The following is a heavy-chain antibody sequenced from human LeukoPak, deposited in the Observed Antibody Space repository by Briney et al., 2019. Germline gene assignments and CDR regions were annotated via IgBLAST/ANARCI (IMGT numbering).Heavy chain of an antibody. V-gene: IGHV4-61*02. CDR3: AREEMGIDY. CDR2: IYTSGST. D-gene: IGHD7-27*01. CDR1: GGSISSGSYY. Sequence: SQTLSLTCTVSGGSISSGSYYWSSIRQPAGKGLEWIGRIYTSGSTNYNPSLKSRVTISVDTSKNQFSLKLSSVTAADTAVYYCAREEMGIDYWGQGTLVTVSS. J-gene: IGHJ4*02.